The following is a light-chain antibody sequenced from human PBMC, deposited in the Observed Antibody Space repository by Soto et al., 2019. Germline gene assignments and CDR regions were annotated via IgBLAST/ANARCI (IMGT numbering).Light chain of an antibody. Sequence: EIVLTQFPGTLSLSPGERATVSCRASQSIISNSLAWYQQRLGQAPRVLIYGASSRATGIPDRFSGSGSGADFTLTISRLEPEDFATYYCHHYGDFPSTFGHGTKVEIK. CDR1: QSIISNS. CDR3: HHYGDFPST. V-gene: IGKV3-20*01. CDR2: GAS. J-gene: IGKJ1*01.